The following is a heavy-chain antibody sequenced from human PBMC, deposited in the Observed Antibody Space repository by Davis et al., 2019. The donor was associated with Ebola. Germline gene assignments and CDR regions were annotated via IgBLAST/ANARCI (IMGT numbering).Heavy chain of an antibody. Sequence: ASVKVSCKASGDSFTSNYFHWVRQAPGQGLEWVGMINPSSARTTYAQKFQGRVTMTRDTSTSTVYMELSSLISEDTAVYYCARGDYYDSSGFDEGFDIWGQGTMVTVSS. CDR3: ARGDYYDSSGFDEGFDI. V-gene: IGHV1-46*01. J-gene: IGHJ3*02. CDR2: INPSSART. CDR1: GDSFTSNY. D-gene: IGHD3-22*01.